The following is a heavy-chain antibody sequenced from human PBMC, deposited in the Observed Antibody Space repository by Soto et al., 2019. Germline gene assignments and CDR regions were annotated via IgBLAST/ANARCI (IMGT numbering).Heavy chain of an antibody. J-gene: IGHJ5*02. CDR1: GFTFSSYA. Sequence: GGSLRLSCAASGFTFSSYAMSWVRQAPGKGLEWVSAISGSGGSTYYADSVKGRFTISRDNSKNTLYLQMNSLRAEDTAVYYCAKDLNYDFWSAPNWFDPWGQGTLVTVSS. D-gene: IGHD3-3*01. CDR2: ISGSGGST. CDR3: AKDLNYDFWSAPNWFDP. V-gene: IGHV3-23*01.